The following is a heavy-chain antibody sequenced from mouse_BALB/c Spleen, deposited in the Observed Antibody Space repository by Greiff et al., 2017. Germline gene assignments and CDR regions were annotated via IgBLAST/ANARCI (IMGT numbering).Heavy chain of an antibody. D-gene: IGHD3-1*01. CDR3: AEDRELGLLLFDY. CDR1: GFSLTSYG. J-gene: IGHJ2*01. Sequence: VQLVESGPGLVAPSQSLSITCTVTGFSLTSYGVHWVRQPPGKGLEWLGVIWAGGSTNYNSALMSRLSSSKDNSTNQVFLKLNSLQTDDTAMYYCAEDRELGLLLFDYWGQGTTLTVSS. V-gene: IGHV2-9*02. CDR2: IWAGGST.